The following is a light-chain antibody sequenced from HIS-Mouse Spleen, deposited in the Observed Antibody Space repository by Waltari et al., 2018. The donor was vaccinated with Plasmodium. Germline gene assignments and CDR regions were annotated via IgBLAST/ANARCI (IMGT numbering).Light chain of an antibody. J-gene: IGKJ3*01. Sequence: EIVLTQSPGTLSLSPGERATLSCRASQSVSSSYLAWYQQKPGQAPRLLIYGASTRATGSPDRVSGSGSGTDFTLTISRLEPEDFAVYYCQQYGSFGPGTKVDIK. V-gene: IGKV3-20*01. CDR1: QSVSSSY. CDR3: QQYGS. CDR2: GAS.